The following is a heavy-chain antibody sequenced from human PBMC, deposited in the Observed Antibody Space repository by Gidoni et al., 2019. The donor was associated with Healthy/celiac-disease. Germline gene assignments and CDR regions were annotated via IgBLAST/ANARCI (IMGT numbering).Heavy chain of an antibody. CDR1: GFTFSTYG. Sequence: QVQLVESGGGVVQPGRSLRLSCPASGFTFSTYGMHWVRQAPGKGLEWVAVIWYDGSIKYYRDSVKGRFTISRDNSKNTLYLQMNSLRAEDTAVYYCAREGSYGYRFYYSGRDVWGQGTTVTVSS. D-gene: IGHD5-18*01. CDR3: AREGSYGYRFYYSGRDV. J-gene: IGHJ6*02. V-gene: IGHV3-33*08. CDR2: IWYDGSIK.